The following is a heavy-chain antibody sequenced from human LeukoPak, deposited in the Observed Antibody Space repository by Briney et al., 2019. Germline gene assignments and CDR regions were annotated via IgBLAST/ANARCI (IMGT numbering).Heavy chain of an antibody. J-gene: IGHJ4*02. CDR1: GYTFTGYD. Sequence: ASVKVSCKASGYTFTGYDINWVRQAAGQGLEWMGWMNPNSGNTGHAQKFQGRVTITRDSSISTVYMELSSLRSEDTAVYYCARTTTATTSGFDFWGQGTLVTVSS. D-gene: IGHD4-17*01. CDR2: MNPNSGNT. V-gene: IGHV1-8*03. CDR3: ARTTTATTSGFDF.